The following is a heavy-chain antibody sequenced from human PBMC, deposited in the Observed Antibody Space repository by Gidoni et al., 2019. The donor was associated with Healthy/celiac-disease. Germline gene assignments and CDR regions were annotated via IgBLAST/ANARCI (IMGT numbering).Heavy chain of an antibody. V-gene: IGHV3-21*01. CDR1: GFTFSNYS. CDR2: ISSSSSYI. CDR3: ARDQYSSGYYSLDY. D-gene: IGHD3-22*01. J-gene: IGHJ4*02. Sequence: EVQLVESGGGLVKPGGSLSLSCAASGFTFSNYSMNWVRQAPGKGLEWVSSISSSSSYIYYADSVKGRFTISRDNAKNSLYLQMNSLRAEDTAVYYCARDQYSSGYYSLDYWGQGTLVTVSS.